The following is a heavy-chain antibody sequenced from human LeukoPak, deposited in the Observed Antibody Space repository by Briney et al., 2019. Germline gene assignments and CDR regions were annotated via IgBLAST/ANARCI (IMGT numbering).Heavy chain of an antibody. Sequence: SETLSLTCTVSGGXISSYYCSWIRQHPGKGLEWIGYIYYSGSTYYNPSLKSRLTISVDTSKNQFSLKLSSVSVADTAVYYCARGGGDVYNVFDYWGQGTLVTVSS. J-gene: IGHJ4*02. CDR2: IYYSGST. V-gene: IGHV4-59*06. CDR1: GGXISSYY. D-gene: IGHD5-24*01. CDR3: ARGGGDVYNVFDY.